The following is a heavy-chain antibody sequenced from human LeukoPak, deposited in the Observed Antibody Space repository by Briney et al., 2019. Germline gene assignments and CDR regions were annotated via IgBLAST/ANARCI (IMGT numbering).Heavy chain of an antibody. CDR1: GYTFTSYD. D-gene: IGHD6-6*01. J-gene: IGHJ4*02. CDR2: MNPNSGNT. Sequence: ASVKVSCKASGYTFTSYDIDWVRQATGQGVEWMGWMNPNSGNTGYAQKFQGRVTMTRNTSISTAYMELSSLRSEDTAVYYCARGWGIAARPPVLYYFDYWGQGTLVTVSS. V-gene: IGHV1-8*01. CDR3: ARGWGIAARPPVLYYFDY.